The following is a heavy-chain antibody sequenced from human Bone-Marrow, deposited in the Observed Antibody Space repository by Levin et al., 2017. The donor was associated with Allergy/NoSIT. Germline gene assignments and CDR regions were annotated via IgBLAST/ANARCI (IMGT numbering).Heavy chain of an antibody. CDR3: AVRYDSSGYYPSQQQYNNLDY. V-gene: IGHV3-15*01. J-gene: IGHJ4*02. Sequence: GGSLRLSCAASGFTFSNAWMSWVRQAPGKGLEWVGRIKSKTDGGTTDYAAPVKGRFTISRDDSKNTLYLQMNSLKTEDTAVYYCAVRYDSSGYYPSQQQYNNLDYWGQGTLVTVSS. D-gene: IGHD3-22*01. CDR1: GFTFSNAW. CDR2: IKSKTDGGTT.